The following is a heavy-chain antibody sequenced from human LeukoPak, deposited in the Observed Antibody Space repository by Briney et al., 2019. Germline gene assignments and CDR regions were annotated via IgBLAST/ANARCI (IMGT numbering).Heavy chain of an antibody. CDR1: GGSISGYY. D-gene: IGHD5-12*01. CDR3: ARWPPVDGYYYYYMDV. V-gene: IGHV4-59*01. J-gene: IGHJ6*03. Sequence: SETLSLTCTVSGGSISGYYWSWIRQAPGKGLEWIGYIYNSGSLNYNPSLKSRVTIAVDTSENQFSLKLTSVTAADTAVYYCARWPPVDGYYYYYMDVWGKGTTVTVSS. CDR2: IYNSGSL.